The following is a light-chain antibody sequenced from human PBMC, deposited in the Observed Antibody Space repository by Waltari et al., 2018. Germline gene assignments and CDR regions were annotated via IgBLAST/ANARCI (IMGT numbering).Light chain of an antibody. V-gene: IGKV1-39*01. J-gene: IGKJ2*01. CDR1: QSITAH. Sequence: DIQMTQAPSSLSASVGDRVTITCRASQSITAHLNWFQQQPGRAPKLLIHTASSLQSGVPSRFSGSGSGTHFTLTIRGLQPEDFATYFCQQSYITPYTFGQGTKLEIK. CDR2: TAS. CDR3: QQSYITPYT.